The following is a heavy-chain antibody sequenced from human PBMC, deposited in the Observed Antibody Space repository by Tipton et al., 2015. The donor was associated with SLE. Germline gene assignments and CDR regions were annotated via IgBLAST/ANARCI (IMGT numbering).Heavy chain of an antibody. V-gene: IGHV3-64*01. Sequence: GSLRLSCAAYGFTFSSYAMHWVRQAPGKGLEYVSAISSNGGSTYYANSVKGRFTISRDNSKNTLYLQMGSLRAEDMAVYYCARDRGGIVDTRYSFDVRGQGTIVTVSA. J-gene: IGHJ3*01. CDR2: ISSNGGST. CDR1: GFTFSSYA. D-gene: IGHD1-26*01. CDR3: ARDRGGIVDTRYSFDV.